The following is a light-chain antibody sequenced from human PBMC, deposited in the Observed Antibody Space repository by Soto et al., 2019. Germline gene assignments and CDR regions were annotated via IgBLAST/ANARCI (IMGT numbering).Light chain of an antibody. J-gene: IGKJ1*01. Sequence: VMTQSPATLSLSPGERATLSCRTTQSLASNFAWYQQKPGQAPRLLIYAASTRATGIPARFNGSESGTEFSLTINSLQSEDCAVYYCLQYNNWPRTFGQGTKVEIK. CDR2: AAS. V-gene: IGKV3-15*01. CDR3: LQYNNWPRT. CDR1: QSLASN.